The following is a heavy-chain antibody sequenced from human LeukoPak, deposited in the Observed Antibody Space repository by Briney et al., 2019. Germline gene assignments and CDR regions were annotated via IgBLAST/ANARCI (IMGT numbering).Heavy chain of an antibody. V-gene: IGHV4-39*01. CDR3: ARREEDAFDI. CDR2: IYYSGST. J-gene: IGHJ3*02. CDR1: GGSISSSSYY. Sequence: KASETLSLTCTVSGGSISSSSYYWGWIRQPPGKGLEWIGSIYYSGSTYYNPSLKSRVTISVDTSKNQFSLKLSSVTAADTAVYYYARREEDAFDIWGQGTMVTVSS.